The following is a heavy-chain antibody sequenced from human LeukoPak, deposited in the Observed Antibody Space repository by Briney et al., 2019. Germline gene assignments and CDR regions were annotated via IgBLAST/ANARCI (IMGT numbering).Heavy chain of an antibody. V-gene: IGHV5-51*01. CDR1: EYSFTTYW. CDR3: AREYSTSSSWFDP. CDR2: IFPVDSDT. D-gene: IGHD6-6*01. J-gene: IGHJ5*02. Sequence: GEPLKISCKGSEYSFTTYWCGWVRQMPGRGLEWMGIIFPVDSDTRYSPSFQGQVTISADKSISTAYLQWSSLKASDTAMYYCAREYSTSSSWFDPWGRGTLVTVSS.